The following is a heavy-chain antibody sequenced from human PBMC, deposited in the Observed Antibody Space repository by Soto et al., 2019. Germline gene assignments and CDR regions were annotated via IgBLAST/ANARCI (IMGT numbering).Heavy chain of an antibody. D-gene: IGHD2-15*01. CDR2: IWYDGSNK. CDR1: GFTFSSYG. V-gene: IGHV3-33*01. J-gene: IGHJ6*03. CDR3: ARDGAGYYYYMDV. Sequence: PGGPLRLSCAASGFTFSSYGMHWVRQAPGKGLEWVAVIWYDGSNKYYADSVKGRFTISRDNSKNTLYLQMNSLRAEDTAVYYCARDGAGYYYYMDVWGKGTTVTVSS.